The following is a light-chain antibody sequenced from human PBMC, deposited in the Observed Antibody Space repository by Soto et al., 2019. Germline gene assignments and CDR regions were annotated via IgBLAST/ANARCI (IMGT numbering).Light chain of an antibody. V-gene: IGKV3-15*01. CDR2: AAS. J-gene: IGKJ1*01. CDR1: QSVSNN. Sequence: EIVMTQSPATLSVSPGERATLSCRASQSVSNNLDWYQQKPGQAPRLLIYAASTMATGIPARFSGSGSGTEFTLTISSLLSEDFAVYYCQQYNNWPRTFGQGTKVEIK. CDR3: QQYNNWPRT.